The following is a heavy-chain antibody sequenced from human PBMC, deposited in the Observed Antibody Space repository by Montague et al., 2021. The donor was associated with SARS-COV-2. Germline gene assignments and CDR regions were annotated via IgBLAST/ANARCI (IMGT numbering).Heavy chain of an antibody. V-gene: IGHV3-9*01. CDR2: ISWSSNSI. CDR1: GFTFDDYA. D-gene: IGHD6-19*01. Sequence: SLRLSCAASGFTFDDYAMHWVRQAPGKALEWVSGISWSSNSIGYGDSVKGRFTISRDNAKNSLYLQMNSLRAEDTGLYYCAKGQKIKWLVLHSAPDRFDPWGQGTLVTVSS. J-gene: IGHJ5*02. CDR3: AKGQKIKWLVLHSAPDRFDP.